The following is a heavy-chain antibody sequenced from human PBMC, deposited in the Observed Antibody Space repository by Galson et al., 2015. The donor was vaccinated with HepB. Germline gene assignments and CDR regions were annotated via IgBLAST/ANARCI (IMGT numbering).Heavy chain of an antibody. CDR3: VKDTKAGGLDV. CDR1: GHVIDGHA. V-gene: IGHV3-9*01. CDR2: LSWTTGRI. J-gene: IGHJ6*02. Sequence: SLRLSCAASGHVIDGHAMHWVRQAPGKGPEWVSGLSWTTGRIDYADSVKGRFTVSSDSAKNSLYLQMNSLKIEDTAMYYCVKDTKAGGLDVWGQGTTVTVAS.